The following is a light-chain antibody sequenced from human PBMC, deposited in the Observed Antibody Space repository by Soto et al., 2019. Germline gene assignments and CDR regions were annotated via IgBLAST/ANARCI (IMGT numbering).Light chain of an antibody. Sequence: EIVLTQSPGTLSLSPGERATLSCRASQSVSSSLLAWYQQKPGQTPRLLIYGASSRATGIPDRFSGSGSGTDFTLTISRLEPEDFAVYYCQQYGRSPLTFGGGTRWISN. CDR2: GAS. J-gene: IGKJ4*01. CDR3: QQYGRSPLT. V-gene: IGKV3-20*01. CDR1: QSVSSSL.